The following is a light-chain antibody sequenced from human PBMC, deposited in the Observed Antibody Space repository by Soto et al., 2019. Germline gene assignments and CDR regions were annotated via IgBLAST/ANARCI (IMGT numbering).Light chain of an antibody. CDR1: QDIRSS. V-gene: IGKV3-15*01. CDR3: QQDSSWPLT. J-gene: IGKJ4*01. CDR2: GAS. Sequence: VMTQSPATLSVSPGERVTLSCRASQDIRSSLAWYQQKPGQAPRLLIYGASIRATGVPATFSGSGSGTEFTLSISSLQSEHLGVYYCQQDSSWPLTFGGGTNVEIK.